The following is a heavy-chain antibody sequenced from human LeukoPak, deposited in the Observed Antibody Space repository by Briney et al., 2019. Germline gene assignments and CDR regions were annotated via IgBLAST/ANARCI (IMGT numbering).Heavy chain of an antibody. Sequence: GGSLRLSCAASGFTFSSYGMYWVRQAPGKGLEWVAVIWYDGSNKYYADSVKGRFTISRDNSKNTLYLQMNSLRAEDTAVYYCARESFLSPPATFDYWGQGTLVTVSS. D-gene: IGHD1-26*01. V-gene: IGHV3-33*01. J-gene: IGHJ4*02. CDR1: GFTFSSYG. CDR2: IWYDGSNK. CDR3: ARESFLSPPATFDY.